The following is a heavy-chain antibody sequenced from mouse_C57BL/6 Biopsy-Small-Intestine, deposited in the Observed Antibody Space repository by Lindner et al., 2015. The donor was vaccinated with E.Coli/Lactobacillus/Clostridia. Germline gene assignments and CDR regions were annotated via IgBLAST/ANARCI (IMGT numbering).Heavy chain of an antibody. J-gene: IGHJ1*03. V-gene: IGHV1S16*01. D-gene: IGHD5-5*01. Sequence: SVKVSCKASGYTFTDHYMHWVRQAPGQGLEWMGWINPNNGGTNYAQKFQGRVTMTRDTSTAYMQLSRLQSDDTAVYYCAICTNAVCLEYYWYYLDVWGKGTTVTVSS. CDR1: GYTFTDHY. CDR3: AICTNAVCLEYYWYYLDV. CDR2: INPNNGGT.